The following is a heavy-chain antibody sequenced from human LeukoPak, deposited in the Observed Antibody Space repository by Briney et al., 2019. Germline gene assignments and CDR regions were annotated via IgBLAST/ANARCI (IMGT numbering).Heavy chain of an antibody. CDR2: INHNGNEN. V-gene: IGHV3-7*03. J-gene: IGHJ6*02. CDR3: ARGGGLDV. CDR1: GFSFSSQA. D-gene: IGHD3-16*01. Sequence: GGSLRLSCAASGFSFSSQAMSWVRQAPGKGLEWVASINHNGNENYYVDSVKGRFTISRDNAKNSLYLQMSNLRAEDTAVYFCARGGGLDVWGQGATVTVSS.